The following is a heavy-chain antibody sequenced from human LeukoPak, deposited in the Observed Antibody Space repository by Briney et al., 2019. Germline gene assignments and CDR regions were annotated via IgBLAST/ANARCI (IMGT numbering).Heavy chain of an antibody. CDR3: ARGIAVAGTTGGYCDY. CDR2: IWHDGSNE. Sequence: GRSLRLSCAASGFNFSNYGMNWARQAPGKGLEWVAVIWHDGSNEYYADSVKGRFTISRDNSENTLYLQMNSLGAEDTAFYYCARGIAVAGTTGGYCDYWGQGALVTVSS. D-gene: IGHD6-19*01. J-gene: IGHJ4*02. CDR1: GFNFSNYG. V-gene: IGHV3-33*01.